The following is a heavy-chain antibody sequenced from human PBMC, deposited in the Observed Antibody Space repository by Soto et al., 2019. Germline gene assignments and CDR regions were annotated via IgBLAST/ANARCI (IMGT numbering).Heavy chain of an antibody. CDR2: IWYDGSKK. CDR1: GFTFSNYG. D-gene: IGHD3-22*01. Sequence: QVQLVESGGGAVQPGRSLRLSCAASGFTFSNYGIHWVRQAPGKGLEWVAVIWYDGSKKYYADSVKGRFTISRDNSKNTLYLQLNSLRGEDTAVYYGARDLVESSGRWDWGQGTLVTVSS. CDR3: ARDLVESSGRWD. V-gene: IGHV3-33*01. J-gene: IGHJ4*02.